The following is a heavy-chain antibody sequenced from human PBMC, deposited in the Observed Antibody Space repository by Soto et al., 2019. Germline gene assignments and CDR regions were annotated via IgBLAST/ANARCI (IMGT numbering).Heavy chain of an antibody. V-gene: IGHV1-2*02. CDR2: INPNSGGT. CDR3: ARVPYWRKAYFDY. J-gene: IGHJ4*02. CDR1: GYTFTGYY. D-gene: IGHD2-8*02. Sequence: QVQLVQSGAEVKKPGASVKVSCKASGYTFTGYYMHWVRQAPGQGLEWMGWINPNSGGTNYAQKLQGRVTMTRDTSISTAYMELSRLRSDDTAVYYCARVPYWRKAYFDYWGQGTLVTVSS.